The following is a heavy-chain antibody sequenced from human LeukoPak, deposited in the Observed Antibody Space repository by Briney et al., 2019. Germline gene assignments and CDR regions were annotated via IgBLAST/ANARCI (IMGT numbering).Heavy chain of an antibody. CDR1: GGSISSYY. J-gene: IGHJ4*02. Sequence: TSETLSLTCTVSGGSISSYYWSWIRQPPGKGLEWIAYISDIGSINYNPSLKSRVTISLDASKNQFSLKLSSVTAADTAVYYCAGHHPRNTVDFWGQGTLVTVCS. D-gene: IGHD2/OR15-2a*01. CDR2: ISDIGSI. CDR3: AGHHPRNTVDF. V-gene: IGHV4-59*08.